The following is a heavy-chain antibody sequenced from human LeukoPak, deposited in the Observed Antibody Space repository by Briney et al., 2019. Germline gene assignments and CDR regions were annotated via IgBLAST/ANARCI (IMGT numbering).Heavy chain of an antibody. CDR2: ISDDGRHK. Sequence: GRSLRLSCAASGFTFNNYGIHYVRQAPGKGLEWVAVISDDGRHKNYADSVKGRFTISRDNSNKTLYLQMNSLRVKDTGVYYCAKDRETTASGTFDYWGQGTLVTVSS. CDR1: GFTFNNYG. CDR3: AKDRETTASGTFDY. V-gene: IGHV3-30*18. J-gene: IGHJ4*02. D-gene: IGHD6-13*01.